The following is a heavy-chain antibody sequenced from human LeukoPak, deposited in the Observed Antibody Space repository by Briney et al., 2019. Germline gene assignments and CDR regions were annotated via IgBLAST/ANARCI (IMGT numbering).Heavy chain of an antibody. D-gene: IGHD2-21*01. CDR2: IRNKANGGTT. Sequence: PGGSLRLSCAASEFSLSDYYMTWVRQAPGKGLEWVCFIRNKANGGTTEWTTSVKGRFTISRDDSKSITFLQMNSLRAEDTAVYYCAKLCGGGSQPMDYWGQGTLVTVSS. CDR3: AKLCGGGSQPMDY. J-gene: IGHJ4*02. V-gene: IGHV3-71*01. CDR1: EFSLSDYY.